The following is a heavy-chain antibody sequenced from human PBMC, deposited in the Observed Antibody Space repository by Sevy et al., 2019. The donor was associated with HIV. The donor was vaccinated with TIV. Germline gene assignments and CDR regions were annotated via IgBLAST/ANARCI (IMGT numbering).Heavy chain of an antibody. Sequence: GGSLRLSCAASGFTFSSYSMNWVRQAPGKGLEWVSYISSSSSTIYYADSVKGRFTISRDSAKNSLYLQMNSLRAEDTAVYYCAADYGGNSEFGDYWGQGTLVTVSS. D-gene: IGHD2-21*02. J-gene: IGHJ4*02. CDR3: AADYGGNSEFGDY. CDR1: GFTFSSYS. V-gene: IGHV3-48*01. CDR2: ISSSSSTI.